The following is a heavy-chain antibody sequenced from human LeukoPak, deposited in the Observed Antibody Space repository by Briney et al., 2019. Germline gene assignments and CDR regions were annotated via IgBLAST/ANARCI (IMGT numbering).Heavy chain of an antibody. D-gene: IGHD1-1*01. Sequence: GGSLRLSCAASGFTFDDYTMHWVRQAPGRGLEWVSLISWDGGSTYYADSVKGRFTISRGNSKNSLYLQMNSLRTEDTALYYCAKGTGNQGSYYYYYGMDVWGQGTTVTVSS. CDR3: AKGTGNQGSYYYYYGMDV. J-gene: IGHJ6*02. CDR2: ISWDGGST. V-gene: IGHV3-43*01. CDR1: GFTFDDYT.